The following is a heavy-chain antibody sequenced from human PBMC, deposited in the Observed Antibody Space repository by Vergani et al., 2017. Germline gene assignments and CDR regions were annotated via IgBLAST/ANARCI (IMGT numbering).Heavy chain of an antibody. CDR2: IKSKTDGGTT. Sequence: EVQLVESGGGLVKPGGSLRLSCAASGFTFSNAWMSWVRQAPGKGLEWVGRIKSKTDGGTTDYAAPVKGRFTISRDDSKNTLYLQMNSLKTEDTAVYYCTTDPPPYSYGYGDAFDIWGQGTMVTVSS. CDR1: GFTFSNAW. V-gene: IGHV3-15*01. J-gene: IGHJ3*02. CDR3: TTDPPPYSYGYGDAFDI. D-gene: IGHD5-18*01.